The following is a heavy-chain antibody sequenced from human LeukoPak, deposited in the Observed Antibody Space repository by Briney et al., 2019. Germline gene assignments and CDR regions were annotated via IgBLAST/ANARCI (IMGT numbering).Heavy chain of an antibody. V-gene: IGHV3-49*03. J-gene: IGHJ4*02. CDR1: GFPFCDYT. CDR2: IRSKTYGGTT. D-gene: IGHD3-22*01. CDR3: TREKSYYYDTSGSDY. Sequence: GGSLRLSCTASGFPFCDYTISWFRQAPGKGLEWVGFIRSKTYGGTTEYAASVKGRFTMSRDDSKSIAYLQLNRLKTEDTAVYYCTREKSYYYDTSGSDYWGQGTLVTVSS.